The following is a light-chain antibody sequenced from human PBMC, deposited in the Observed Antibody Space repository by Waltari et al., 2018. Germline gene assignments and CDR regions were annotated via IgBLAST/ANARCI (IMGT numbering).Light chain of an antibody. CDR1: QSISYY. J-gene: IGKJ2*01. CDR3: QQFNTFPYT. V-gene: IGKV1-5*03. Sequence: DIQMTQSPSTLSASVGDRVTITCRASQSISYYLAWYQQKPGTAPKLLIYQSSNLDSGVPSRFSGSGFGTEFTLTISSLQPDDFAIYYCQQFNTFPYTFGQGTKVDLK. CDR2: QSS.